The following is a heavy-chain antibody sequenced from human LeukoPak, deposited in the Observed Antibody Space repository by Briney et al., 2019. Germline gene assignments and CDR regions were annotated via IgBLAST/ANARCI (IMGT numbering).Heavy chain of an antibody. J-gene: IGHJ4*02. Sequence: GGSLRLSCAASGFTVITNDTTWVRQAPGKGLEWVSVLYSDGNTKYEDSVQGRFPISRDNSKNTLYLEMNSLSPDDTAVYYCARGVEPLAANTLAYWGQGTLVSVSS. V-gene: IGHV3-53*01. CDR3: ARGVEPLAANTLAY. CDR2: LYSDGNT. D-gene: IGHD1-14*01. CDR1: GFTVITND.